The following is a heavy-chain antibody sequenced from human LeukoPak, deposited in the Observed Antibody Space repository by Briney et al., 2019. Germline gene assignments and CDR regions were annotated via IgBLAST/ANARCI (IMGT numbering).Heavy chain of an antibody. CDR3: ARAVPYYYDSSGYYETAHFDY. Sequence: ASVKVSCKASGYTFTSYGISWVRQAPGQGLEWMGWISAYNGNTNCAQKLQGRVTMTTDTSTSTAYMELRSLRSDDTAVYYCARAVPYYYDSSGYYETAHFDYWGQGTLVTVSS. J-gene: IGHJ4*02. D-gene: IGHD3-22*01. V-gene: IGHV1-18*01. CDR1: GYTFTSYG. CDR2: ISAYNGNT.